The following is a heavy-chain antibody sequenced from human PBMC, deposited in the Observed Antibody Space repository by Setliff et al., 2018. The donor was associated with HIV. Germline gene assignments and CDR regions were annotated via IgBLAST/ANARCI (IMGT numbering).Heavy chain of an antibody. J-gene: IGHJ4*02. Sequence: SETLSLTCTVSGGSISSSSYYWGWIRQPPGKGLEWIGSIFNDGRSYYNPSLKSRVTIPMDTSTNQFSLKLTSVTAADTAVYFCARHFPSKSLFFGDPGPFDRWGQGALVTVSS. D-gene: IGHD3-10*01. CDR2: IFNDGRS. CDR1: GGSISSSSYY. V-gene: IGHV4-39*01. CDR3: ARHFPSKSLFFGDPGPFDR.